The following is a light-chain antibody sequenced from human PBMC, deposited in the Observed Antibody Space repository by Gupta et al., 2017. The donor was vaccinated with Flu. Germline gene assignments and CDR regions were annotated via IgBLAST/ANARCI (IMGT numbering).Light chain of an antibody. J-gene: IGKJ2*01. V-gene: IGKV1-9*01. Sequence: DIQLTQSPSFLSASVGDRVTITCRASQGIDTHLVWYQQKPGKAPKLLMDGVSTSRSAVPPGFSGSVSGAEFTLTIIRLQPEDFANYYCQHLKTYPYDFGQGTKLQIK. CDR1: QGIDTH. CDR3: QHLKTYPYD. CDR2: GVS.